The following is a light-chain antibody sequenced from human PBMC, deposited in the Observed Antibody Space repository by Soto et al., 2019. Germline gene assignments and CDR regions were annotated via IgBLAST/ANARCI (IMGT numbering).Light chain of an antibody. Sequence: DIQMIQSPSSLSASVGDRVTITCRARQSISGYLNWYEQRPGKAPKLLIYDAVNLQSGVPSRFSGSGSGTDFTLTISSLQPEDGATYYCQQTYSTLPTFGRGTKVEIK. V-gene: IGKV1-39*01. CDR1: QSISGY. CDR2: DAV. CDR3: QQTYSTLPT. J-gene: IGKJ1*01.